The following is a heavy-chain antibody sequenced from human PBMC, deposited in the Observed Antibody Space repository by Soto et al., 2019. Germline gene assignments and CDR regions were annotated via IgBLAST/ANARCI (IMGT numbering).Heavy chain of an antibody. CDR1: GFSFTTSAVG. V-gene: IGHV2-5*02. CDR2: TYGDDSK. J-gene: IGHJ5*02. D-gene: IGHD3-10*01. Sequence: QITLKESGPMLVKPTQTLTLTCTFSGFSFTTSAVGVGWIRQPPRQALEWLAITYGDDSKRYSPSLKSRLTHTKDTPKNPVVLTMTNLDPVDTATYYCAHRRGFGEFAPWGQGTLVTVSS. CDR3: AHRRGFGEFAP.